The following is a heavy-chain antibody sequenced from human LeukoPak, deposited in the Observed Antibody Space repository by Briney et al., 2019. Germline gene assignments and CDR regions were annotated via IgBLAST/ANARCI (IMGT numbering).Heavy chain of an antibody. CDR3: ARETYSSGLFDY. J-gene: IGHJ4*02. D-gene: IGHD6-19*01. CDR2: IWYDGSNK. CDR1: GFTFSSYG. V-gene: IGHV3-33*01. Sequence: GGSLRLSCAASGFTFSSYGMHWVRQAPGKGLEWVAAIWYDGSNKYYADSVKGRFTISRDNSKNTLYLQMNSLRAEDTAVYYCARETYSSGLFDYWGQGTLVTVSS.